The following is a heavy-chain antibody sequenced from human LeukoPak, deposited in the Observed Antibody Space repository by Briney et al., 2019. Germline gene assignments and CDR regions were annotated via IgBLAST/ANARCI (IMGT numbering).Heavy chain of an antibody. CDR3: AKAPTPVVAATLFHH. J-gene: IGHJ1*01. V-gene: IGHV3-23*01. CDR2: ISGSGGNT. CDR1: GFTFRSYT. Sequence: GGSLRLSCAASGFTFRSYTMSWVRQAPGKGLGWVSVISGSGGNTYYADPVEGRFTISRDNSKNTLYMQMNSLRAEDTAVYYCAKAPTPVVAATLFHHWGQGTLVTVS. D-gene: IGHD2-15*01.